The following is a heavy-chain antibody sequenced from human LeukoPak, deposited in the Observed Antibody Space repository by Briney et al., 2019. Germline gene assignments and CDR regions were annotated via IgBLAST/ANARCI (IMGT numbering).Heavy chain of an antibody. J-gene: IGHJ4*02. Sequence: PGGSLRLSCAASGFTFSTYAMSWVRQAPGKGLEWVSALTNSGGSGGVTYYADSVKGRFIIFRDNSKSTLYLQLSSLRAEDTAVYYCAKAMSTDHYDSRGFYRVDFDSWGQGTLVTVSS. CDR3: AKAMSTDHYDSRGFYRVDFDS. D-gene: IGHD3-22*01. V-gene: IGHV3-23*01. CDR2: LTNSGGSGGVT. CDR1: GFTFSTYA.